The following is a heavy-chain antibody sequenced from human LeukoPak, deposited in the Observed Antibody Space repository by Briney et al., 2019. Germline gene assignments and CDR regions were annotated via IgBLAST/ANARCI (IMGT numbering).Heavy chain of an antibody. CDR3: ARGGGIAAAGRRRADY. CDR2: INHSGST. D-gene: IGHD6-13*01. CDR1: GGSFSGYY. Sequence: SDTLSLTCAVYGGSFSGYYWSWIRQPPGKGLEWIGEINHSGSTNYNPSLKSRVTISVDTSKNQFSLKLSSVTAADTAVYYCARGGGIAAAGRRRADYWGQGTLVTVSS. J-gene: IGHJ4*02. V-gene: IGHV4-34*01.